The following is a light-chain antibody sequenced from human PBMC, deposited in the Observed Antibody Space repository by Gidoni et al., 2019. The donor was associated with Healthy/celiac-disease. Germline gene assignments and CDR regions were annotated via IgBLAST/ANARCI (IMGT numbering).Light chain of an antibody. CDR1: SSDVGGYNY. V-gene: IGLV2-8*01. Sequence: QSPLTQPPSAPGSPAQSVTTSCTGTSSDVGGYNYVSWYPQHPGKAPKLMIYDVIKRPSGVPDRFSGSKSGNTASLTVSGLQAEDEADYYCSSYAGSNNYVFGTGTRVTVL. CDR2: DVI. CDR3: SSYAGSNNYV. J-gene: IGLJ1*01.